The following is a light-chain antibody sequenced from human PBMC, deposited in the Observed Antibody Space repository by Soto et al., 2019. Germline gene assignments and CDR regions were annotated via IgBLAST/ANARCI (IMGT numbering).Light chain of an antibody. CDR2: EVS. J-gene: IGLJ2*01. V-gene: IGLV2-14*01. CDR3: SSYTSSSTVV. CDR1: SSDVGGYNY. Sequence: QSVLTQPASVSGSPGQSITISCTGTSSDVGGYNYVSWYQQHPGKAPKLMIYEVSNRPSGVSNRFSGSKSGNTASLTISGLQAEDEADYYCSSYTSSSTVVFGGGTNETVL.